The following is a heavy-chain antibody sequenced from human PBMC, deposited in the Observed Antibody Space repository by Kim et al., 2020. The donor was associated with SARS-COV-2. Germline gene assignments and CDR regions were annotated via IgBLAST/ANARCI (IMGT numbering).Heavy chain of an antibody. D-gene: IGHD3-9*01. Sequence: GGSLRLSCVVSGFTFSNYEFNWVRQAPGKGLEWVSFIRPSADRTEYADSVKGRFTISRDNVKNSLFLQMSRLRAEDTAVYYCARVYYDILTGYRYYYMDVWGKGTTVTVSS. J-gene: IGHJ6*03. V-gene: IGHV3-48*03. CDR1: GFTFSNYE. CDR3: ARVYYDILTGYRYYYMDV. CDR2: IRPSADRT.